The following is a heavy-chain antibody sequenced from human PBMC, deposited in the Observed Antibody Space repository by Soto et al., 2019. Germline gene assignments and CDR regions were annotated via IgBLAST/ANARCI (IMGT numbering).Heavy chain of an antibody. CDR3: AKDFRYSSGWSMFYYYYGMDV. CDR2: ISYDGSNK. J-gene: IGHJ6*02. Sequence: GGSLRLSCAASGFTFSSYGMHWVRQAPGKGLEWVAVISYDGSNKYYADSVKGRFTVSRDNSKNTLYPQMNSLRAEDTAVYYCAKDFRYSSGWSMFYYYYGMDVWGQGTTVTVSS. V-gene: IGHV3-30*18. D-gene: IGHD6-19*01. CDR1: GFTFSSYG.